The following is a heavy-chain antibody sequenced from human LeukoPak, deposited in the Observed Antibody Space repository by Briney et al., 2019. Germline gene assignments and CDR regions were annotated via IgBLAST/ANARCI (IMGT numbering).Heavy chain of an antibody. CDR2: FSESGGST. CDR1: GFTISSHG. Sequence: PGESLRLSCAASGFTISSHGMTWVRQAPGKGLEWVGAFSESGGSTYYADSVKRGFTISTDKAKKTLFLQMNRPGADKTATYDGARRGSGPVSKAVWYTWGQRIL. J-gene: IGHJ5*02. V-gene: IGHV3-23*01. CDR3: ARRGSGPVSKAVWYT. D-gene: IGHD5/OR15-5a*01.